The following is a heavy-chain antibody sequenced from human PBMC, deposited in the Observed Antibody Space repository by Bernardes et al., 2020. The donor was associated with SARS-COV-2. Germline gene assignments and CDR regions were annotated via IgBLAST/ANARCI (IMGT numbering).Heavy chain of an antibody. CDR2: ISYDGSNQ. CDR3: ARDGDTSGWFHWYFDL. D-gene: IGHD6-19*01. Sequence: WGSLRLSCAASGFTFNTHAFHWVRQAPDKGLDWVAVISYDGSNQLYADSVKDRFTISRDNSENTLYLQMNSLRPEDTAVYYCARDGDTSGWFHWYFDLWGRGTLITVSS. CDR1: GFTFNTHA. V-gene: IGHV3-30*01. J-gene: IGHJ2*01.